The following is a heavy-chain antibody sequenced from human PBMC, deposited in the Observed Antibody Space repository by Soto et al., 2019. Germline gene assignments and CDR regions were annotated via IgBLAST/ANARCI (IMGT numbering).Heavy chain of an antibody. J-gene: IGHJ3*02. CDR1: GYTLTGYY. V-gene: IGHV1-2*04. Sequence: PSVKVSCKASGYTLTGYYMHWVRQAHGQGLEWMGWINPNSGGTNYAQKFQGWVTMTRDTSISTAYMELSRLRSDDTAVYYCARELVGATSPDAFDIWGQGTMVTVSS. CDR2: INPNSGGT. CDR3: ARELVGATSPDAFDI. D-gene: IGHD1-26*01.